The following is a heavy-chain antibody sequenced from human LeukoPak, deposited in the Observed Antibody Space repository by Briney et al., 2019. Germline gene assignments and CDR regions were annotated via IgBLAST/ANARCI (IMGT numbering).Heavy chain of an antibody. Sequence: SVKVSCKASGYTFTGYYMHWVRQAPGQVLEWMGWINPNSGGTNYAQKFQGRVTMTRDTSISTAYMELSRLRSDDTAVYYCARDRAGIVGATPGLDYWGQGTLVTVSS. J-gene: IGHJ4*02. CDR1: GYTFTGYY. CDR2: INPNSGGT. CDR3: ARDRAGIVGATPGLDY. V-gene: IGHV1-2*02. D-gene: IGHD1-26*01.